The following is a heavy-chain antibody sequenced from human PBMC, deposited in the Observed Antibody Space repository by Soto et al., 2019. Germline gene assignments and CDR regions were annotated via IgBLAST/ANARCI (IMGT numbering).Heavy chain of an antibody. CDR1: GGSISSSSYY. CDR2: IYYSGST. J-gene: IGHJ4*02. V-gene: IGHV4-39*01. D-gene: IGHD5-18*01. CDR3: ARAIGSPWIQVKFDY. Sequence: SETLSLTCTVSGGSISSSSYYWGWIRQPPGKGLEWIGSIYYSGSTYYNPSLKSRVTISVDTSKNQFSLKLSSVTAADTAVYYCARAIGSPWIQVKFDYWGQGTLVTVSS.